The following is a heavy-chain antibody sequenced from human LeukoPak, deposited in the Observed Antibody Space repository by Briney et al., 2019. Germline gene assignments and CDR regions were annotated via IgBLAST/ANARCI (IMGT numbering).Heavy chain of an antibody. V-gene: IGHV4-59*08. D-gene: IGHD3-22*01. CDR2: IHHSGST. CDR3: ARQSRYSDGSSYFSEDY. CDR1: GGSISTYY. Sequence: PSETLSLTCTVSGGSISTYYWSWIRQTPAKGLEWIGYIHHSGSTTYNPSLKSRVTISIDTSKNQFSLNLSSVTAADTAVYYCARQSRYSDGSSYFSEDYWGQGTLVTVSS. J-gene: IGHJ4*02.